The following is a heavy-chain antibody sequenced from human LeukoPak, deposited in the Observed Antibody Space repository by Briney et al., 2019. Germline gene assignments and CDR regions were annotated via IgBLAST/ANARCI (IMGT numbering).Heavy chain of an antibody. V-gene: IGHV4-39*01. Sequence: SETLSLTCSVSGVSITSSSDYWGWIRQPPGKGLEWIGSIRYSGSTYYNPSLKSRLTMSIDTSKNQFSLKLSSVTAADTAAYYCARHYYDSSGYRRDYYFDYWGQGTLVTVSS. CDR1: GVSITSSSDY. J-gene: IGHJ4*02. CDR2: IRYSGST. CDR3: ARHYYDSSGYRRDYYFDY. D-gene: IGHD3-22*01.